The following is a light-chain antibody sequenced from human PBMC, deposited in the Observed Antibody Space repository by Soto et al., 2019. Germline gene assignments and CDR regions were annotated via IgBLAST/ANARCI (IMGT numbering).Light chain of an antibody. J-gene: IGKJ4*01. CDR3: QQRSGWPPT. CDR2: DAS. CDR1: PRVRRY. V-gene: IGKV3-11*01. Sequence: EIVLLESQATLSLSPGARCPLSCRERPRVRRYLAWYQQKPGQSHRLLIYDASNRATGIPARFSGSGSGTDFTLTIGSPEPEDFAVYFCQQRSGWPPTFGGGTKVGIK.